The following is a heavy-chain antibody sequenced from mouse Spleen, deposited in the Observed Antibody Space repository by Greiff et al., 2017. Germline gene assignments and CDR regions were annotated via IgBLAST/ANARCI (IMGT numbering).Heavy chain of an antibody. Sequence: VQLKQSGTELVKPGASVKLSCKASGYTFTSYWMHWVKQSHGKSLEWIGYINPNNGGTSYNQKFKGKATLTVNKSSSTAYMELRSLTSEDSAVYYCARLGRGFFYAMDYWGQGTSVTVSS. V-gene: IGHV1-22*01. D-gene: IGHD4-1*01. J-gene: IGHJ4*01. CDR3: ARLGRGFFYAMDY. CDR2: INPNNGGT. CDR1: GYTFTSYW.